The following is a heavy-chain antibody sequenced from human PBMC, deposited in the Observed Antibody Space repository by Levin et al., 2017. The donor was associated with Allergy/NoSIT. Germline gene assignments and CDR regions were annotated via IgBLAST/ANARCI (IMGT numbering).Heavy chain of an antibody. D-gene: IGHD6-19*01. Sequence: GESLKISCAASGFTFSSYGMHWVRQAPGKGLEWVAVIWYDGSNKYYADSVKGRFTISRDNSKNTLYLQMNSLRAEDTAVYYCARGLGQWLGGYFDYWGQGTLVTVSS. CDR1: GFTFSSYG. CDR2: IWYDGSNK. V-gene: IGHV3-33*01. J-gene: IGHJ4*02. CDR3: ARGLGQWLGGYFDY.